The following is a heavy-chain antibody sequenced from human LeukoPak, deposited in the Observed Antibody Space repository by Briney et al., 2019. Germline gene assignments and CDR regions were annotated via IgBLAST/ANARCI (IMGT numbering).Heavy chain of an antibody. D-gene: IGHD3-3*01. J-gene: IGHJ3*02. CDR3: ARDHTPGIFGVVITYAFDI. CDR2: IYTSGST. CDR1: GGSISSYY. Sequence: PSGTLSLTCTVSGGSISSYYWSWIRQPAGKGLEWIGRIYTSGSTNYNPSLKSRVTMSVDTSKNQFSLKLSSVTAADTAVYYCARDHTPGIFGVVITYAFDIWGQGTMVTVSS. V-gene: IGHV4-4*07.